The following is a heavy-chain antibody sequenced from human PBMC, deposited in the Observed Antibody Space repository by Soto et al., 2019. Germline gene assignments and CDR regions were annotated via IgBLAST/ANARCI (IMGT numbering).Heavy chain of an antibody. V-gene: IGHV3-33*01. J-gene: IGHJ6*02. D-gene: IGHD2-2*01. CDR3: ARVDAGYCSSNSCQFYYYYYYGMDV. CDR1: GFTFSSYG. Sequence: PGGSLRLSCAASGFTFSSYGMHWVRQAPGKGLEWVAVIWYDGSNKYYADSVKGRFTISRDNSKNTLYLQMNSLRAEDTAVYYCARVDAGYCSSNSCQFYYYYYYGMDVWGQGTTVNVSS. CDR2: IWYDGSNK.